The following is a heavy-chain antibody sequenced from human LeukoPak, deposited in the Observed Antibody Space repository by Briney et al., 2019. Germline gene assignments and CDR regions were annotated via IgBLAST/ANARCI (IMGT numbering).Heavy chain of an antibody. V-gene: IGHV3-9*01. CDR1: GFTFDDYA. J-gene: IGHJ4*02. Sequence: PGGSLRLSCAASGFTFDDYAMHWVRQAPGKGLEWVSGISWNIGSIGYADSVKGRFTISRDNSKNNVYLQMYSLRVEDTSIYYCVRDYNWGFDYWGQGTVVTVSS. CDR2: ISWNIGSI. D-gene: IGHD1-1*01. CDR3: VRDYNWGFDY.